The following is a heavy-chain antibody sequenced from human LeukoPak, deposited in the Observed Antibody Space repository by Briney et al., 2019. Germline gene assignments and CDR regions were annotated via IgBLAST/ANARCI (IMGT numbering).Heavy chain of an antibody. Sequence: SETLSLTCTVSGGSISSDPYYWSWIRQPPGKGLEWIGYIYYSGSTYYNPSLKSRVTISADTSKNHFSLNLSSVTAADTAVYFCARLFASGGYYYLDYWGQGTLVTVSS. V-gene: IGHV4-30-4*01. J-gene: IGHJ4*02. D-gene: IGHD3-22*01. CDR3: ARLFASGGYYYLDY. CDR1: GGSISSDPYY. CDR2: IYYSGST.